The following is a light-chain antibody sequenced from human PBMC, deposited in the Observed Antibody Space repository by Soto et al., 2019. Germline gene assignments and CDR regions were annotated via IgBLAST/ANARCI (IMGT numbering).Light chain of an antibody. CDR3: QQHSKNRAT. Sequence: EIVLTQSPVTLSLSPGERATLSCRASQSVSSYLAWYQQKPGQAPRLLIYDASNRATGIPARFSGSGSGTDFTLTISSLEPEDFAVYYCQQHSKNRATFGGGTKVEIK. CDR1: QSVSSY. CDR2: DAS. V-gene: IGKV3-11*01. J-gene: IGKJ4*01.